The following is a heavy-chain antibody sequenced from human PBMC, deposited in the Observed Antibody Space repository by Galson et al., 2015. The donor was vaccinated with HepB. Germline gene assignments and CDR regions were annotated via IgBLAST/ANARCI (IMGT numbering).Heavy chain of an antibody. CDR3: TTKLGYTYGTDY. CDR2: IKSRYNGETT. Sequence: SLRLSCAASGVTYRNAWMSWARQAPGKGLEWIGRIKSRYNGETTDYAAPVKGRFTISRDDSKNTLYLQMNSLKTEDTAVYYCTTKLGYTYGTDYWGQGTLVTVSS. CDR1: GVTYRNAW. V-gene: IGHV3-15*01. D-gene: IGHD5-18*01. J-gene: IGHJ4*02.